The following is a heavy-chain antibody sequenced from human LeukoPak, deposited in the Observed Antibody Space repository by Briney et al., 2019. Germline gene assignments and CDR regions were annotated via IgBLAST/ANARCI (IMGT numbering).Heavy chain of an antibody. CDR2: IIPMFDTP. CDR3: ARSIAAHPLLARLDV. J-gene: IGHJ6*02. Sequence: ASVKVSCKASGGTFTNRAINWVRQAPGQGLEWMGGIIPMFDTPSYAQKFQGRITITADESTNTAYMELSSLRSEDTAVYFCARSIAAHPLLARLDVWGQGTTVTVSS. D-gene: IGHD6-6*01. V-gene: IGHV1-69*13. CDR1: GGTFTNRA.